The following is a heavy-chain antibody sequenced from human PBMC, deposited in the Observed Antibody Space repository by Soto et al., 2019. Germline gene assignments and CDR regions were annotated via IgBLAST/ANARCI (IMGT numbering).Heavy chain of an antibody. D-gene: IGHD6-13*01. Sequence: EVQLVESGGGLVQPGGSLRLSCAASGFTFSSSWMSWVRQAPGKGLEWVANIKKKGSEKYYVDSVKGRITISRDNAKDSVYLKMNRPRAGDTGVYYFASDFLGYFDDWGQGTMVTVSS. CDR2: IKKKGSEK. J-gene: IGHJ4*03. CDR1: GFTFSSSW. V-gene: IGHV3-7*01. CDR3: ASDFLGYFDD.